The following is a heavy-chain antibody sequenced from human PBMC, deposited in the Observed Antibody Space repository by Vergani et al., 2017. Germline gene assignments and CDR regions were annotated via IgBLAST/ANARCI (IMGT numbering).Heavy chain of an antibody. Sequence: QVQVVQSGAEVKKSGASVKVSCKTSGYTFSNHYMHWVRQAPGQGLEWMGIINPSGGHTNYAQKFQGRVTMTRATSTSTVYMELSSLRSEDTAVYYCARDPDIVVVPAAPYYYYYYGMDVWGQ. J-gene: IGHJ6*02. CDR3: ARDPDIVVVPAAPYYYYYYGMDV. D-gene: IGHD2-2*01. CDR1: GYTFSNHY. V-gene: IGHV1-46*01. CDR2: INPSGGHT.